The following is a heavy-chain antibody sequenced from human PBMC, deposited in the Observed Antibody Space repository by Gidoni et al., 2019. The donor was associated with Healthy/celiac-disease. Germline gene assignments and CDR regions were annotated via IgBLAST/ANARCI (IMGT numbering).Heavy chain of an antibody. V-gene: IGHV3-21*01. CDR2: ISSSSSYI. CDR3: ARGNSSGWYNDY. CDR1: GFAFSSYS. Sequence: GLLVVFGGGLVMPGGSVRLAWAASGFAFSSYSMNWVRQAPGKGLEWVSSISSSSSYIYYADSEKGRFTITRDNDKNSLYLQMNSLRAEDTAVYYCARGNSSGWYNDYWGQGTLVTVSS. D-gene: IGHD6-19*01. J-gene: IGHJ4*02.